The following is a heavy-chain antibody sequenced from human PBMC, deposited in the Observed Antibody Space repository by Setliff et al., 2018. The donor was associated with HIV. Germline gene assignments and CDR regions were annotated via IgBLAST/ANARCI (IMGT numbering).Heavy chain of an antibody. J-gene: IGHJ6*03. D-gene: IGHD6-13*01. CDR1: GGSISSSSYY. CDR2: IYYSGST. CDR3: ACGAAAGTDYYYYYYMDV. V-gene: IGHV4-39*01. Sequence: PSETLSLTCTVSGGSISSSSYYWGWIRQPPGKGLEWIGSIYYSGSTYYNPSLKSRVTISVDTSKNQFSLKLSSVTAADTAVYYCACGAAAGTDYYYYYYMDVWGKGTKVTVSS.